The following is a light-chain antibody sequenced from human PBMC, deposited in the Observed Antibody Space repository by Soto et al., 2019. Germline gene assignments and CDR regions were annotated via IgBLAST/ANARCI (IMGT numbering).Light chain of an antibody. CDR3: QQYGSAPFT. Sequence: ENVFTQSPSTLSLSPEERATLSCRASQSVASSHLAWYRQKPGQTPRLLIYDASSRATGIPDRISGSGSGTDFTLTISRLEPEDFAVYYCQQYGSAPFTFGPGTKVDVK. J-gene: IGKJ3*01. CDR2: DAS. CDR1: QSVASSH. V-gene: IGKV3-20*01.